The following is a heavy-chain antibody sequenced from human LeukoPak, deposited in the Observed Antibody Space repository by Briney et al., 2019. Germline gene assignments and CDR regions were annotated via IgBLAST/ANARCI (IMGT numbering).Heavy chain of an antibody. CDR2: INHSGST. J-gene: IGHJ5*02. V-gene: IGHV4-34*01. CDR3: ARVVREVYIWFGELPPKNLFDP. CDR1: GFTFSDYY. D-gene: IGHD3-10*01. Sequence: PGGSLRLSCAASGFTFSDYYWSWIRQPPGKGLEWIGEINHSGSTNYNPSLKSRVTISVDTSKNQFSLKLSSVTAADTAVYYCARVVREVYIWFGELPPKNLFDPWGQGTLVTVSS.